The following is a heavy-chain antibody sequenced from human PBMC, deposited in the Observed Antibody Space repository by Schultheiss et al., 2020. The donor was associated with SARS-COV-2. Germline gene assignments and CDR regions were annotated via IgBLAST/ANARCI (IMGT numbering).Heavy chain of an antibody. V-gene: IGHV3-23*01. D-gene: IGHD4-23*01. CDR3: AKDLRDYGGNSGAFDI. J-gene: IGHJ3*02. CDR1: GFTFSSYA. Sequence: GGSLRLSCAASGFTFSSYAMSWVRQAPGKGLEWVSAISGSGGSTYYADSVKGRFTISRDNSKNTLYLQMNSLRAEDTAVYYCAKDLRDYGGNSGAFDIWGQGAMVTVSS. CDR2: ISGSGGST.